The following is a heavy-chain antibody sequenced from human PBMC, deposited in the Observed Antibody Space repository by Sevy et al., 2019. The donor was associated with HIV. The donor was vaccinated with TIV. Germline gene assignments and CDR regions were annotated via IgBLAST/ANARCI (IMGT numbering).Heavy chain of an antibody. CDR3: AKDGLHSGDFEYFQD. CDR1: GFTFSSHA. J-gene: IGHJ1*01. D-gene: IGHD2-21*02. CDR2: MTGSGSIT. Sequence: GGSLRLSCAASGFTFSSHAMTWVRQAPGKGLDWVSSMTGSGSITYYGDSVKGRFTISRDNSKNTLYLQMNNLRVEDTALYYCAKDGLHSGDFEYFQDWGQGTLVTVSS. V-gene: IGHV3-23*01.